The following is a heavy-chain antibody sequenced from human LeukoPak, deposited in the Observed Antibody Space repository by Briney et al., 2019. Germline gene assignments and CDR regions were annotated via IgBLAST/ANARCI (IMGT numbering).Heavy chain of an antibody. V-gene: IGHV3-23*01. Sequence: GGSLRLSCAASGFTFSSYAMSWVRQAPGKGLEWVSIISNGGDSTLYADSVKGRFTISRDNSKNTLYLQMNSLRAEDTAVYYCAKGRLTLDNWGQGTLVTVSS. CDR3: AKGRLTLDN. CDR2: ISNGGDST. CDR1: GFTFSSYA. D-gene: IGHD2-21*02. J-gene: IGHJ4*02.